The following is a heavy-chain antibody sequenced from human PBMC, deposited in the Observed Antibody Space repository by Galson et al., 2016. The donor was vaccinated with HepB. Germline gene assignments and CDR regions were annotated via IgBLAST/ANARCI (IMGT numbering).Heavy chain of an antibody. Sequence: SVKVSCKASGGTFSSHAISWVRQAPGQGLEWMGGILPMFGTSYHAQKFQGRVTFTADESTTTAYMELSSLRSEDTAVYYCARDLDPHRGDSSGWSAYWGQGTLVTVSS. CDR2: ILPMFGTS. CDR1: GGTFSSHA. D-gene: IGHD6-19*01. V-gene: IGHV1-69*13. CDR3: ARDLDPHRGDSSGWSAY. J-gene: IGHJ4*02.